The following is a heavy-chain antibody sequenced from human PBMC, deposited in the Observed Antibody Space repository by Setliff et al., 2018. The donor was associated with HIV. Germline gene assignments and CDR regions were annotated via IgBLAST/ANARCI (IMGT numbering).Heavy chain of an antibody. CDR2: IHTSGST. CDR3: ASDRYDSTSYYWYFDL. Sequence: SETLSLTCTVSGGSVTSGNFYWSWIRQPAGKGLEWIGRIHTSGSTNYNPSLKSRVTISLDTSKDQFSLKLSSVTAADTAVYYCASDRYDSTSYYWYFDLWGRGTLVTVSS. D-gene: IGHD3-22*01. V-gene: IGHV4-61*02. CDR1: GGSVTSGNFY. J-gene: IGHJ2*01.